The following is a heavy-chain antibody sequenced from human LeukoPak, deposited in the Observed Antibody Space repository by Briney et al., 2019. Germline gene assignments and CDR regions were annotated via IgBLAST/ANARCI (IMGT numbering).Heavy chain of an antibody. V-gene: IGHV1-46*03. J-gene: IGHJ3*02. CDR2: INPSSGGT. D-gene: IGHD4-17*01. CDR1: GYTFTNYY. CDR3: ARARGTTSYYDAFDI. Sequence: ASVKVSCKASGYTFTNYYMHWVRQAPGQGLEWMGIINPSSGGTDYAQKFQGRVTMTRDTSTSTVYMELSSLRSEDTAVYYCARARGTTSYYDAFDIWGQGTMVTVSS.